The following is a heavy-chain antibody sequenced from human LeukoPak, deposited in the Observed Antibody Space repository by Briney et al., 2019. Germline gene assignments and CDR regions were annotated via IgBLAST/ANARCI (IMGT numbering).Heavy chain of an antibody. Sequence: PSETLSLTCTVSGGYISDSHWSWIRQAPGKGLEWIGEFYASRGINYNPSLRSRVSISFDMSKSQLSLTLTSVTAADTAVYYCARGSMADIVGATTFDYWGQGTLVTVSS. D-gene: IGHD1-26*01. J-gene: IGHJ4*02. CDR3: ARGSMADIVGATTFDY. CDR2: FYASRGI. CDR1: GGYISDSH. V-gene: IGHV4-59*01.